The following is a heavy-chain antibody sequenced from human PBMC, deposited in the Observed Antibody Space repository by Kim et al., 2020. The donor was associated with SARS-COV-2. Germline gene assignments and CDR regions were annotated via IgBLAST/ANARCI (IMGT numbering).Heavy chain of an antibody. J-gene: IGHJ6*02. D-gene: IGHD3-10*01. CDR1: GGSISSSNW. CDR3: ARGVGEVLGFGELLGNGNYHYYGMDV. Sequence: SETLSLTCAVSGGSISSSNWWSWVRQPPGKGLEWIGEIYHSGSTNYNPSLKSRVTISVDKSKNQFSLKLSSVTAADTAVYYCARGVGEVLGFGELLGNGNYHYYGMDVWGQGTTVTVSS. V-gene: IGHV4-4*02. CDR2: IYHSGST.